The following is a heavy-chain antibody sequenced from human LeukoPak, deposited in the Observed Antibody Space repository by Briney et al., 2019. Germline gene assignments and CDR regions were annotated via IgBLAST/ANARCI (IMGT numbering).Heavy chain of an antibody. V-gene: IGHV1-8*01. CDR1: GYTFTSYD. D-gene: IGHD3-10*01. J-gene: IGHJ5*02. CDR3: ARVRTMVRGNNWFDP. CDR2: MNPNSGNT. Sequence: ASVKVSCKASGYTFTSYDINWVRQATGQGLEWMGWMNPNSGNTGYAQKFQGRVTMTRNTSISTAYMELSSLRSEDTAVYYCARVRTMVRGNNWFDPWGQGTLVTVSS.